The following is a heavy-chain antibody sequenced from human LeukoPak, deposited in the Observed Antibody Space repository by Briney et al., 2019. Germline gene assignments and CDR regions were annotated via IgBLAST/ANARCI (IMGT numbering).Heavy chain of an antibody. D-gene: IGHD2-15*01. J-gene: IGHJ4*02. V-gene: IGHV3-21*01. CDR3: ARAHLYCSGGSCYSDY. Sequence: GGSLRLSCAASGFTFSSYSMNWVRQAPGKGLEWVSSISSSSSYIYYADSVKGRFTISRDNAKNSLYLQMNSLRAEDTAVFYCARAHLYCSGGSCYSDYWGQGTLVTVSS. CDR2: ISSSSSYI. CDR1: GFTFSSYS.